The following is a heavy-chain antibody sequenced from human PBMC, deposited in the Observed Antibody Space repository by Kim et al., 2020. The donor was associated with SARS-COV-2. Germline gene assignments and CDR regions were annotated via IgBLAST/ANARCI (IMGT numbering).Heavy chain of an antibody. J-gene: IGHJ6*02. Sequence: GGSLRLSCAASGFTFSSYWMSWVRQAPGKGLEWVANIKQDGSEKYYVDSVKGRFTISRDNAKNSLYLQMNSLRAEDTAVYYCARDGGIYHPPSHPSYSDYSYGMDVWGQGTTVTVSS. CDR3: ARDGGIYHPPSHPSYSDYSYGMDV. CDR1: GFTFSSYW. D-gene: IGHD3-16*01. CDR2: IKQDGSEK. V-gene: IGHV3-7*01.